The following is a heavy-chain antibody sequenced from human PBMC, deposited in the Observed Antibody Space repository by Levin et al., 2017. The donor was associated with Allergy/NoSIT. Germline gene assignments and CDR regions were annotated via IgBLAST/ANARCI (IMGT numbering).Heavy chain of an antibody. Sequence: GGSLRLSCAASGFTFSDHYMDWVRQAPGKGLEWVGRTRNKAKSYTTEYAASVKGRFTISRDDSENSLYLQMNSLKTEDTAVYYCARPIVGATRGLDYWGQGTLVTVSS. CDR3: ARPIVGATRGLDY. CDR1: GFTFSDHY. D-gene: IGHD1-26*01. V-gene: IGHV3-72*01. CDR2: TRNKAKSYTT. J-gene: IGHJ4*02.